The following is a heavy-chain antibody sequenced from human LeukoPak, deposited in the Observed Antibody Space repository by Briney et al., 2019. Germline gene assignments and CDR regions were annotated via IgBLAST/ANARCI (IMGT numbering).Heavy chain of an antibody. CDR3: AREIATYYLDAFDI. Sequence: SETLSLTCTVSGGSISSSSYYWGWIRQPPGKGLEWIGSIYYSGSTYYNPSLKSRVTISVDTSKNQFSLKLSSVTAADTAVYYCAREIATYYLDAFDIWGQGTMVTVSS. J-gene: IGHJ3*02. CDR2: IYYSGST. CDR1: GGSISSSSYY. V-gene: IGHV4-39*07. D-gene: IGHD3-10*01.